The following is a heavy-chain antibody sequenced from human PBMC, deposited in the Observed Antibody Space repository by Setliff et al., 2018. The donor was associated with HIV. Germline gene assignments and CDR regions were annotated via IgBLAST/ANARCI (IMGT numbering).Heavy chain of an antibody. J-gene: IGHJ5*02. V-gene: IGHV1-69*05. CDR3: ATLSDYDILSLDL. CDR2: TIPIFGTA. CDR1: GYTFTGYY. Sequence: SVKVSCKASGYTFTGYYMHWVRQAPGQGLEWMGGTIPIFGTANYAQKFQGRVTITTDESTSTAYMELSSLRSEDTAVYYCATLSDYDILSLDLWGQGTLVTVSS. D-gene: IGHD3-9*01.